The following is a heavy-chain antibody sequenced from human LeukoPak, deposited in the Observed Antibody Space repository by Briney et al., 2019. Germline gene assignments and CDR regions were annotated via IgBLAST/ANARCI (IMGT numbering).Heavy chain of an antibody. CDR3: AKGKGTSSSSIDW. CDR2: IGGSGDST. V-gene: IGHV3-23*01. D-gene: IGHD2/OR15-2a*01. J-gene: IGHJ4*02. CDR1: GFTFNTYA. Sequence: GGSLRLSCAASGFTFNTYAMSWVRQAPGKGLDWVSTIGGSGDSTNYADSVKGRFTISRDNSKNMLYLQKHSLRVEDTAVYYCAKGKGTSSSSIDWWGQGTLVTVSS.